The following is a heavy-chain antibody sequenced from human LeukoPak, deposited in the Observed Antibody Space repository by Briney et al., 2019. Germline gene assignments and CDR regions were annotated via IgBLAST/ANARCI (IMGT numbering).Heavy chain of an antibody. CDR2: IYHSGST. D-gene: IGHD2-2*02. J-gene: IGHJ5*02. CDR1: GYSISSGYY. CDR3: ARLGPAAIWVDGWFDP. Sequence: SETLSLTCAVSGYSISSGYYWGWIRQPPGKGLEWIGSIYHSGSTYYNPSLKSRVTISVVTSKNQFSLKLSSVTAADTAVYYCARLGPAAIWVDGWFDPWGQGTLVTVSS. V-gene: IGHV4-38-2*01.